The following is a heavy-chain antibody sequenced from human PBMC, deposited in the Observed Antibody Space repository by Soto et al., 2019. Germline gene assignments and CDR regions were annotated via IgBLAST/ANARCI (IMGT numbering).Heavy chain of an antibody. Sequence: GGSLRLSCAASGFTFSSYGMHWVRQAPGKGLEWVAVISYDGSNKYYADSVKGRFTISRDNSKNTLYLQMNSLRAEDTAVYYCAKLMRPGDYWGQGTLVTVSS. J-gene: IGHJ4*02. CDR3: AKLMRPGDY. CDR1: GFTFSSYG. V-gene: IGHV3-30*18. CDR2: ISYDGSNK.